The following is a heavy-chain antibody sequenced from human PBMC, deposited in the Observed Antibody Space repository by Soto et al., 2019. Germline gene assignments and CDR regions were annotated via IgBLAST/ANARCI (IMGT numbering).Heavy chain of an antibody. J-gene: IGHJ4*02. V-gene: IGHV2-70*18. CDR1: GGSMSRYY. CDR2: IDLEEEK. CDR3: KRSTNWNNEYYFDY. Sequence: TLSLTGTVSGGSMSRYYWTWIRQPPGKGLEFLALIDLEEEKFYSPSLRTRLTVSKDTSKSQVVLTLTNVAPVHTATYYCKRSTNWNNEYYFDYWGQGTLVTVSS. D-gene: IGHD1-20*01.